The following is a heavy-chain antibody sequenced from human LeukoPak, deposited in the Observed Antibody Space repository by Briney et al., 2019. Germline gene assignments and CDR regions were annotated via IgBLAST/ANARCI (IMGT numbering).Heavy chain of an antibody. CDR3: ASDVEMATLDY. CDR1: GGSISSSSYY. V-gene: IGHV4-39*01. J-gene: IGHJ4*02. Sequence: TSETLSLTCTVSGGSISSSSYYWGWIRQPPGKGLEWIGSIYYSGSTYYNPSLKSRVTISVDTSKNQFSLKLSSVTAADTAVYYCASDVEMATLDYWGQGTLVTVSS. D-gene: IGHD5-24*01. CDR2: IYYSGST.